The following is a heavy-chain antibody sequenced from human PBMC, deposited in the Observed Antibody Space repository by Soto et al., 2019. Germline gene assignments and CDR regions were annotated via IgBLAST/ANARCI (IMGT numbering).Heavy chain of an antibody. CDR1: GGSISSYY. Sequence: SETLSLTCTVSGGSISSYYWSWIRQHPGKGLEWIGYIYYSGSTYYNPSLKSRVTISVDTSKNQFSLKLSSVTAADTAVYYCARVLIPSTADYWGQGTLVTVSS. CDR3: ARVLIPSTADY. J-gene: IGHJ4*02. D-gene: IGHD2-8*02. V-gene: IGHV4-59*06. CDR2: IYYSGST.